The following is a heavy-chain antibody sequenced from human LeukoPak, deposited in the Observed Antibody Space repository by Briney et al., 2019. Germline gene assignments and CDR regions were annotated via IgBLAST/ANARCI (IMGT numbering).Heavy chain of an antibody. CDR2: SSSYNGST. Sequence: ASVKVSCKASGYTFTSYGISWVRQAPGHGLEWMGWSSSYNGSTNHAQKLQGRVTMTTDTSTSTAYMELRSLRSDDTAVYYCARDPRSGIAALITADYWGQGTRVTVSS. CDR3: ARDPRSGIAALITADY. J-gene: IGHJ4*02. CDR1: GYTFTSYG. D-gene: IGHD6-13*01. V-gene: IGHV1-18*01.